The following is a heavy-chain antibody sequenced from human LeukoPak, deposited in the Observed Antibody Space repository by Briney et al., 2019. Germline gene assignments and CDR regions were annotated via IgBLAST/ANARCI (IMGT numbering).Heavy chain of an antibody. Sequence: GRSLRLSCAASGFRFRSYGMHWVRQAPGKGLEWVAGISWDGSGKSYADSVKGRFTISRDNSQNRLYLEMNSLRIEDTALFYCAKVLFGSQSPFDHWGQGTQVIVSS. CDR2: ISWDGSGK. D-gene: IGHD3-10*01. CDR3: AKVLFGSQSPFDH. CDR1: GFRFRSYG. V-gene: IGHV3-30*13. J-gene: IGHJ4*02.